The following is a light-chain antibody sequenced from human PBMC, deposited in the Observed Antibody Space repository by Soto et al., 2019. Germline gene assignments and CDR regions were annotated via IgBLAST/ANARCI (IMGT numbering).Light chain of an antibody. CDR1: QHISNN. CDR2: GAS. CDR3: QQYHNWPPIT. V-gene: IGKV3D-15*01. Sequence: EIVLTQSPGTLSLSPGEGATLSCRAAQHISNNYLAWYQQRPGQAPRLLIYGASSRATGIPARFSGSGSGTEFTLTISSLQSEDFAVYYCQQYHNWPPITFGQGTRLEI. J-gene: IGKJ5*01.